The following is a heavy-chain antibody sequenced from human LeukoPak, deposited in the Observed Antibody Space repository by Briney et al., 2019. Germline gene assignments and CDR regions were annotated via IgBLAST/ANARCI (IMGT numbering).Heavy chain of an antibody. J-gene: IGHJ5*02. CDR3: ARDVNGNWFDP. D-gene: IGHD2-8*01. CDR1: GGSISSGSYH. CDR2: IYTSGST. V-gene: IGHV4-61*02. Sequence: SQTLSLTCTVSGGSISSGSYHWSWIRQPAGKGLEWIGRIYTSGSTNYNPSLKSRVTISVDTSKNQFSLKLSSVTAADTAVCYCARDVNGNWFDPWGQGTLVTVSS.